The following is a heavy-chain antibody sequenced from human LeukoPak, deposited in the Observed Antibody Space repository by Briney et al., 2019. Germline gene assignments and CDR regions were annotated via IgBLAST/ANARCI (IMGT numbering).Heavy chain of an antibody. D-gene: IGHD2-15*01. CDR2: ISISGDT. CDR1: GFTFSSYA. CDR3: AKELRPNDY. J-gene: IGHJ4*03. V-gene: IGHV3-23*01. Sequence: PGGSLRLSCAASGFTFSSYAMIWVRQAPGKGLEWVSSISISGDTYYADSVKGRFTLSRDNSMDTLYLQMNSLRVEDTAVYYCAKELRPNDYWGQGTLVTVSS.